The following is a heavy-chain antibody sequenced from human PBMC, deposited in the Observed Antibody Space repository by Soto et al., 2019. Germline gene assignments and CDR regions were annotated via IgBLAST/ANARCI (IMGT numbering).Heavy chain of an antibody. CDR1: GYQFTGSY. Sequence: QVRLVQSGAEVQRPGASLNISCQATGYQFTGSYLHWVRRAPGHGLQWMGMINPDTGSTTYAETFQGRVAMSTAGSAGTVYLGLGSLRSDDTATYYCARQYCSGTSCYWYFDFWGQGTLVTVSS. D-gene: IGHD2-2*01. J-gene: IGHJ4*02. V-gene: IGHV1-46*01. CDR3: ARQYCSGTSCYWYFDF. CDR2: INPDTGST.